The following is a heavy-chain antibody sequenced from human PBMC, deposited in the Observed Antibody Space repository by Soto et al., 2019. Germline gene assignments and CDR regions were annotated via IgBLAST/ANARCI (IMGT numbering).Heavy chain of an antibody. Sequence: ASVKVSCKASGYTFTSYGISWVRQAPGQGLEWMGWISAYNGNTNYAQKLQGRVTMTTDTSTSTAYMELRSLRSDDTAVYYCARVGIGPPPLLYPAIDYYYGMDVWGQGTTVTVSS. V-gene: IGHV1-18*01. D-gene: IGHD2-2*02. CDR1: GYTFTSYG. CDR3: ARVGIGPPPLLYPAIDYYYGMDV. J-gene: IGHJ6*02. CDR2: ISAYNGNT.